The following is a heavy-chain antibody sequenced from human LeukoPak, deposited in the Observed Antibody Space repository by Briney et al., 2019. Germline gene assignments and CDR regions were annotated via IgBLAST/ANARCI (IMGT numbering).Heavy chain of an antibody. CDR3: AKPPEVGATVGYFDY. J-gene: IGHJ4*02. V-gene: IGHV3-30*18. CDR1: GFTFSGYG. Sequence: GGSLRLSCAASGFTFSGYGMHWVRQAPGKGLEWVALISFDGRNQYYADSVKGRFTISRDNSKNTLYLQMSSLRAEDTAVYYCAKPPEVGATVGYFDYWGQGTLVTVSS. D-gene: IGHD1-26*01. CDR2: ISFDGRNQ.